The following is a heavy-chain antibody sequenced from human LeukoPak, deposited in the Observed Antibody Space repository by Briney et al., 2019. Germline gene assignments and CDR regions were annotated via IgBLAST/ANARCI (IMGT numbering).Heavy chain of an antibody. Sequence: PGGSLRLSCAASGFSLSDYGMHWVRQAPGKGLEWVAFISYDGSNKYYADSVKGRFTISRDNSKNTLYLQMNSLRVEDTAVYYCARDRGSSWVDYYYMDVWGKGTPVTVSS. CDR3: ARDRGSSWVDYYYMDV. D-gene: IGHD6-13*01. CDR1: GFSLSDYG. J-gene: IGHJ6*03. CDR2: ISYDGSNK. V-gene: IGHV3-30-3*01.